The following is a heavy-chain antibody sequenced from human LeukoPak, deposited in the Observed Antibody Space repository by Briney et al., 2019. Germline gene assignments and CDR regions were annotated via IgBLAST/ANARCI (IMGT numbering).Heavy chain of an antibody. D-gene: IGHD1-14*01. CDR2: IYPDGSRT. CDR1: GFTFSSNW. V-gene: IGHV3-74*01. J-gene: IGHJ4*02. Sequence: GESLKISCAASGFTFSSNWMHWVRQGPGKGLVWVSRIYPDGSRTDYAESVKGRFTISRDNAKNTLSLEMNSLGDEDTAVYYCSRDFNGRNDFWGQGTLVTVSS. CDR3: SRDFNGRNDF.